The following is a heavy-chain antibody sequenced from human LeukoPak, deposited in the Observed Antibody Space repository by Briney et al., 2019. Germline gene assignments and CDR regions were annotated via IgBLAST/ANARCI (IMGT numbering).Heavy chain of an antibody. CDR3: ARAAEWLPPADAFDI. CDR2: IYTSGST. CDR1: GGSISSGSYY. Sequence: SETLSLTCTVSGGSISSGSYYWSWIRPPAGKGLEWIGRIYTSGSTTYNPSLKSRVTISVDTSKNQFSLKLSSVTAADTAVYYCARAAEWLPPADAFDIWGQGTMVTVSS. J-gene: IGHJ3*02. D-gene: IGHD5-18*01. V-gene: IGHV4-61*02.